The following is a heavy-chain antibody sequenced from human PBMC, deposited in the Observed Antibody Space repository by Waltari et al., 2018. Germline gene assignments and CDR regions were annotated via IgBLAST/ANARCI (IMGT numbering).Heavy chain of an antibody. D-gene: IGHD3-16*01. J-gene: IGHJ4*02. CDR2: IYHIGNT. CDR3: ARQGQEGGEYYFDY. V-gene: IGHV4-39*01. Sequence: QLQLQESGPGLVKSSETLSLTCTVSGDSFNSSPSYWGWVRQPPGKGLEWIGSIYHIGNTYNNPSLKSRVTISVDTSKNQFSLKLSSVTAADTAVYYCARQGQEGGEYYFDYWGQGTLVTVSS. CDR1: GDSFNSSPSY.